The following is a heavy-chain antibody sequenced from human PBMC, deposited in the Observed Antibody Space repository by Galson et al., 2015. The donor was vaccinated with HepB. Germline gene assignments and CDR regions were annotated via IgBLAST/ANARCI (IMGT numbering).Heavy chain of an antibody. V-gene: IGHV3-33*01. D-gene: IGHD1-1*01. CDR1: GFTFSNFP. CDR3: ARDRGTMYYFDY. CDR2: IWFDGSNK. J-gene: IGHJ4*02. Sequence: SLRLSCAASGFTFSNFPMHWVRQAPGKGLEWVAVIWFDGSNKYYADSVKGRFTISRDNSKNTLYLQMNSLRVEDTAMYYCARDRGTMYYFDYWGQGTLVTVSS.